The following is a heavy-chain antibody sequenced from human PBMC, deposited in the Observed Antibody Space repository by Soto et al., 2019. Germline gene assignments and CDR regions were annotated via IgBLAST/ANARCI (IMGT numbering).Heavy chain of an antibody. Sequence: QVQLQESGPRLVKPSETLTLTCSVTADSISSNYWSWIRQPPGKGLQWIGYIYYSGSTNYNPSIKSRVAIPVDLPNNQFSLKLTCVTAADTAVYYCTRGVATVGPWGQGTLVTVYS. D-gene: IGHD5-12*01. CDR3: TRGVATVGP. V-gene: IGHV4-59*01. CDR1: ADSISSNY. CDR2: IYYSGST. J-gene: IGHJ5*02.